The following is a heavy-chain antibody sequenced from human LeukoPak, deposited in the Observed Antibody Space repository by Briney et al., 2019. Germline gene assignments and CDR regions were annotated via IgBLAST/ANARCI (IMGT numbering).Heavy chain of an antibody. Sequence: GGSLRLSCAASGFAFATYAMGWVRQAPGKGLEWVAALSGSGISTYYADSVKGRFTISRDNSENTLHLQMTGLKAEDTAFYFCAKGRGTGTYYYDYWGRGTLVTVSS. V-gene: IGHV3-23*01. D-gene: IGHD3/OR15-3a*01. CDR3: AKGRGTGTYYYDY. CDR1: GFAFATYA. J-gene: IGHJ4*02. CDR2: LSGSGIST.